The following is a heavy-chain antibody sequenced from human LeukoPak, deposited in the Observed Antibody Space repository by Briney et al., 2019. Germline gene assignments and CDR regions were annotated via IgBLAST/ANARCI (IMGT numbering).Heavy chain of an antibody. CDR3: ARGFRVYCSGGSCYSPAFDI. CDR1: GGSISSSSYY. V-gene: IGHV4-39*01. Sequence: PSETLSLTCTVSGGSISSSSYYWAWIRQPPGKGLEWIGTIYYSGSTYYNASLKSRVTISVDTSKNQFSLKLSSVTAADTAVYYCARGFRVYCSGGSCYSPAFDIWGQGTMVTVSS. CDR2: IYYSGST. J-gene: IGHJ3*02. D-gene: IGHD2-15*01.